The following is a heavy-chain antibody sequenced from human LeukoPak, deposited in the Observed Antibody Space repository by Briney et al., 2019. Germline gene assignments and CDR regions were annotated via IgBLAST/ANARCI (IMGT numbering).Heavy chain of an antibody. J-gene: IGHJ5*02. CDR1: GYSIGSYY. V-gene: IGHV4-59*01. CDR2: IYSSGST. D-gene: IGHD6-13*01. CDR3: ARGVAATGTGGLSWFDP. Sequence: PSETLSLTCTVSGYSIGSYYWSWIRQPPGKGLEWIGYIYSSGSTNYNPSLKSRVTISLDTSKNQFSLKLSFVTAADTAVYYCARGVAATGTGGLSWFDPWGQGTLVTVSS.